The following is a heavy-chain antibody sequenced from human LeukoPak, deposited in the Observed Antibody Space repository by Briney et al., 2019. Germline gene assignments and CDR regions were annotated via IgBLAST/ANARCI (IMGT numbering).Heavy chain of an antibody. CDR1: GFTFDDSA. J-gene: IGHJ3*01. D-gene: IGHD5-24*01. CDR3: ANSLAVNEHNLVFQNVAFVF. V-gene: IGHV3-9*01. Sequence: GGSLRLSCADSGFTFDDSAMHWVRQPPGKGLEWVSSISGNSAKIVYADSVKGRFTIARDNAKSSLYLHINSLRPEDTAFYFFANSLAVNEHNLVFQNVAFVFWGQGTLATVS. CDR2: ISGNSAKI.